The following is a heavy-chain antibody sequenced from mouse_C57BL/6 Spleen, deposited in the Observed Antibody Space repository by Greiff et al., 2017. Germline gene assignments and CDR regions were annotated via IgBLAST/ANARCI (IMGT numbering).Heavy chain of an antibody. Sequence: EVKLMEPGGGLVKPGGSLKLSCAASGFTFSDYGMHWVRQAPEKGLEWVAYISSGSSTIYYADTVKGRFTISRDNAKNTLFLQMTSLRSEDTAMYYCARSDYSNCSGFAYWGQGTLVTVSA. V-gene: IGHV5-17*01. D-gene: IGHD2-5*01. CDR3: ARSDYSNCSGFAY. J-gene: IGHJ3*01. CDR1: GFTFSDYG. CDR2: ISSGSSTI.